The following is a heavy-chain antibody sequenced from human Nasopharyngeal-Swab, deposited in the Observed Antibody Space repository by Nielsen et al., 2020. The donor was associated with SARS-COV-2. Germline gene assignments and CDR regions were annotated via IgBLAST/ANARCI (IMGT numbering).Heavy chain of an antibody. V-gene: IGHV1-69*10. CDR2: IIPILGIA. J-gene: IGHJ5*02. CDR3: ARGGDPREVVAATDCFDP. D-gene: IGHD2-15*01. Sequence: WVRQAPGQGLEWMGGIIPILGIANYAQNFQGRVTMTRDTSTSTVYMELSSLRSEDTAVYYCARGGDPREVVAATDCFDPWGQGTLGTVSS.